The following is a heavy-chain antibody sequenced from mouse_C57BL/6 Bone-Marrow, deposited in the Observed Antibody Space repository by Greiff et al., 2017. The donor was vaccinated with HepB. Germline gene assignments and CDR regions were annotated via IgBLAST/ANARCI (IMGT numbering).Heavy chain of an antibody. CDR3: AGPFYYAMDY. V-gene: IGHV3-6*01. CDR1: GYSITSGYY. CDR2: ISYDGSN. J-gene: IGHJ4*01. Sequence: EVQRVESGPGLVKPSQSLSLTCSVTGYSITSGYYWNWIRQFPGNKLEWMGYISYDGSNNYNPSLKNRISITRDTSKNQFFLKLNSVTTEDTATYYCAGPFYYAMDYWGQGTSVTVSS.